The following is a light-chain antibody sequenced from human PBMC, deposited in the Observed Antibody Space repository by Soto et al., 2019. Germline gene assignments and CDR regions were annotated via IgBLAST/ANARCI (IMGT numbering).Light chain of an antibody. CDR2: GAS. Sequence: EIVLTQSPGTLSLSPGERATLSCRASQSVSSSFLAWYQQKAGQAPRLLIYGASSRATGIPDRFSGSGSGTDFTLTISRLEPEDFAVYYCQDYGSSPFTFGPGTKVDIK. V-gene: IGKV3-20*01. CDR1: QSVSSSF. J-gene: IGKJ3*01. CDR3: QDYGSSPFT.